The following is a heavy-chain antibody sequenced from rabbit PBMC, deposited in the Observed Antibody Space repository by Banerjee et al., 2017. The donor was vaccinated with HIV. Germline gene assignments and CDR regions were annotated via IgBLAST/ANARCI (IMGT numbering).Heavy chain of an antibody. D-gene: IGHD4-1*01. J-gene: IGHJ4*01. CDR3: ARDLAGVIGWNFNL. V-gene: IGHV1S7*01. CDR1: GFDFSSYY. CDR2: IDPVFRSA. Sequence: QLKESGGGLVQPGGSLKLSCKASGFDFSSYYMSWVRQAPGKGLEWIGYIDPVFRSAYYASWVNGRFTISSHNAQNTLYLQLNSLTAADTATYFCARDLAGVIGWNFNLWGPGTLVTVS.